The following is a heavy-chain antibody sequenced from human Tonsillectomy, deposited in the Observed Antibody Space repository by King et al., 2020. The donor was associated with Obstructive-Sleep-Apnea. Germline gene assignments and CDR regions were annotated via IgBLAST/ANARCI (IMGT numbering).Heavy chain of an antibody. CDR2: INPNSGGT. V-gene: IGHV1-2*02. CDR1: GYTFTGYY. CDR3: ARVWVNSSGWYRAFDI. J-gene: IGHJ3*02. D-gene: IGHD6-19*01. Sequence: QLVQSGAEVKKPGASVKVSCKASGYTFTGYYMHWVRQAPGQGLEWMGWINPNSGGTNYAQKFQGRVTMTRDTSISPAYLELSRLRSDDTAVYYCARVWVNSSGWYRAFDIWGQGTMVAVSS.